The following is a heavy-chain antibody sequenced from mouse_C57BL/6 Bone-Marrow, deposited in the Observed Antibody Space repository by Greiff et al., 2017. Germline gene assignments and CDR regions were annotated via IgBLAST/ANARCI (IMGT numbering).Heavy chain of an antibody. CDR3: ARQGLRAMDY. Sequence: ESGGGLVKPGGSLKLSCAASGFTFSDYGMHWVRQAAEKGLEWVAYISSGMSTIYHAYTVKGRFTISRDNAKNTLFLQMTSLRSEDTAMYYCARQGLRAMDYWGQGTSVTVSS. D-gene: IGHD3-3*01. CDR1: GFTFSDYG. J-gene: IGHJ4*01. V-gene: IGHV5-17*01. CDR2: ISSGMSTI.